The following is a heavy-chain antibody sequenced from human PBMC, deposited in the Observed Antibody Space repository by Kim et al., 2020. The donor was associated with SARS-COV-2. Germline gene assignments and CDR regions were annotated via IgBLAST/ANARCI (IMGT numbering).Heavy chain of an antibody. V-gene: IGHV4-31*03. CDR1: GGSISSGGYY. CDR2: IYYSGST. J-gene: IGHJ3*02. CDR3: AGVGATPPGAFDI. D-gene: IGHD1-26*01. Sequence: SETLSLTCTVSGGSISSGGYYWSWIRQHPGKGLEWIGYIYYSGSTYYNPSLKSRVTISVDTSKNQFSLKLSSVTAADTAVYYCAGVGATPPGAFDIWGQGTMVTVSS.